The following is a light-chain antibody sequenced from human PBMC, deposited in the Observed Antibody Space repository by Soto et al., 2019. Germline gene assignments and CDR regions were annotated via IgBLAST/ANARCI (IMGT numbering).Light chain of an antibody. V-gene: IGKV3-11*01. Sequence: EVVLTQSPAILSLSLGGRATLSCRASQSVGRYLAWYQHKPGQAPRLLIYDASTRASGIPARFSGSGSGTDFTLTISSLEPEDFAVYYCQQRSNWPLTFGGGTKVDIK. CDR3: QQRSNWPLT. J-gene: IGKJ4*01. CDR2: DAS. CDR1: QSVGRY.